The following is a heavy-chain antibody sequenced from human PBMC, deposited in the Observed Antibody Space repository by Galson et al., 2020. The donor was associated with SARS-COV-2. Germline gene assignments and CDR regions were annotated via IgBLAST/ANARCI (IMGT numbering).Heavy chain of an antibody. J-gene: IGHJ5*02. CDR3: ARILGYYGSGRNWFDP. CDR2: IDWDDDK. D-gene: IGHD3-10*01. Sequence: SGPTLVKPTQTLTLTCTFSGFSLSTSGMCVSWIRQPPGKALEWLALIDWDDDKYYSTSLKTRLTISKDTSKNQVVLTMTNMDPVDTATYYCARILGYYGSGRNWFDPWGQGTLVTVSS. V-gene: IGHV2-70*01. CDR1: GFSLSTSGMC.